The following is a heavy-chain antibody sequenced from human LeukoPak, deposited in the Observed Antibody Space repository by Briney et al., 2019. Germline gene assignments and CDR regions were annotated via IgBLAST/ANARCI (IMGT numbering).Heavy chain of an antibody. D-gene: IGHD6-13*01. CDR1: GFTFSSYG. CDR2: ISYDGSNK. V-gene: IGHV3-30*03. CDR3: AASGIAAADNWFDP. J-gene: IGHJ5*02. Sequence: GGSLRLSCAASGFTFSSYGMHWVRQALGKGLEWVAVISYDGSNKYYADSVKGRFTISRDNSKNTLYLQMNSLRAEGTAVYYCAASGIAAADNWFDPWGQGTLVTVSS.